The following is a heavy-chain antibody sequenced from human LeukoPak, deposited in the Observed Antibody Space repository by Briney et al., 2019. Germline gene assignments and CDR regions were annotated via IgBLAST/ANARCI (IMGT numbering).Heavy chain of an antibody. Sequence: SETLSLTCTVSGGSFSSYHWGWIRQPPGKGLEWIGSIYHSGSTYYNPSLKSRVTISVDTSKNQFSLKLRSVTAADTAVYYCARVVQSTDSSGFYLPEYFQHWGQGTLVTVSS. D-gene: IGHD6-19*01. J-gene: IGHJ1*01. CDR2: IYHSGST. V-gene: IGHV4-38-2*02. CDR1: GGSFSSYH. CDR3: ARVVQSTDSSGFYLPEYFQH.